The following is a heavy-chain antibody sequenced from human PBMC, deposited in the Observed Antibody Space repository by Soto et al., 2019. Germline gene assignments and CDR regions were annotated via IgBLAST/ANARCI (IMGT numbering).Heavy chain of an antibody. V-gene: IGHV3-7*01. Sequence: GGSLRLSCAASGFTFNRYWMSWVRQAPGKGLEWVASIKEDGSEKYYVDSVKGRFTISRDNAKNSLYLQMNSLRAEGTAVYYCARAISTSRQSWFDPWGQGTLVTVSS. CDR1: GFTFNRYW. J-gene: IGHJ5*02. CDR3: ARAISTSRQSWFDP. CDR2: IKEDGSEK. D-gene: IGHD2-2*01.